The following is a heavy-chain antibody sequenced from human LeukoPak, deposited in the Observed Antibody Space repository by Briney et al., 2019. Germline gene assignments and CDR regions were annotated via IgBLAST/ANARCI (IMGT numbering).Heavy chain of an antibody. CDR2: VYRSGST. CDR3: ARENWVFDY. V-gene: IGHV4-38-2*02. J-gene: IGHJ4*02. D-gene: IGHD7-27*01. Sequence: SETLSLSCVVSGYPISSGYHWGWIRQPPGEGLEWIGSVYRSGSTYYNPSLKSRVTISVDPSKNQISLKVTSVTAADTAVYYCARENWVFDYWGQGILVTVSS. CDR1: GYPISSGYH.